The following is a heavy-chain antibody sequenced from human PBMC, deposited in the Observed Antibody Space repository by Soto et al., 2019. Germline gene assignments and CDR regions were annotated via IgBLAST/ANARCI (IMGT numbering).Heavy chain of an antibody. CDR1: GFSLSTSGVG. D-gene: IGHD4-17*01. Sequence: QITLKESGPTLVKPTQTLTLTCTFSGFSLSTSGVGVGWIRQPPGKALEWLALIYWDDDKRYTPSLKSRLTTTKNTTKNQVLLTMTNMDPLDTATYYCVHRRGGSYGDHVASWGQGTLVTVSS. J-gene: IGHJ5*01. V-gene: IGHV2-5*02. CDR3: VHRRGGSYGDHVAS. CDR2: IYWDDDK.